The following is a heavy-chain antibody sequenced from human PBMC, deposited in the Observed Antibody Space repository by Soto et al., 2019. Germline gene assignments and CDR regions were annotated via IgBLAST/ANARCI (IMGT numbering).Heavy chain of an antibody. CDR1: DSARCKGIDF. V-gene: IGHV4-61*01. CDR3: TREQSDDNYFDP. D-gene: IGHD6-19*01. CDR2: IYYSGGT. Sequence: SETLSLTCALADSARCKGIDFYPWVRQPPGKGLEWLGYIYYSGGTNYNPSLKSRVTISLDKSKSQFSLRLISVTAADTAVYYCTREQSDDNYFDPWGQGTLVTVSS. J-gene: IGHJ5*02.